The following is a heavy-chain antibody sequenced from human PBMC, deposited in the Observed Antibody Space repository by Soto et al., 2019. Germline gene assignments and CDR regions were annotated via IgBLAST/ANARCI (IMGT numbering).Heavy chain of an antibody. V-gene: IGHV4-59*01. J-gene: IGHJ4*02. CDR1: GGSISSYY. D-gene: IGHD3-10*01. CDR3: ARWAVRGVIIGGFDY. Sequence: QVQLQESGPGLVKPSETLSLTCTVSGGSISSYYWSWIRQPPGKGLEWIGYIYYSGSTNYNPSLKSRVTISVDTSKNQFSLKLSSVTAADTAVYYCARWAVRGVIIGGFDYWGQGTLVTVSS. CDR2: IYYSGST.